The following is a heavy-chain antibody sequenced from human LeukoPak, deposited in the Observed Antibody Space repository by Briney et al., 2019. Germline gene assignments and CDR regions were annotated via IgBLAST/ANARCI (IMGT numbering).Heavy chain of an antibody. D-gene: IGHD3-3*01. J-gene: IGHJ5*02. Sequence: SETLSLTCAVYGGSFSGYYWSWIRQPPGKGLEWIGEINHSGSTNYNPSLKSRVTISVDTSKNQFSLKLSSVTAADTAVYYCARADITTPCYWFDPWGQGTLVTVSS. V-gene: IGHV4-34*01. CDR2: INHSGST. CDR3: ARADITTPCYWFDP. CDR1: GGSFSGYY.